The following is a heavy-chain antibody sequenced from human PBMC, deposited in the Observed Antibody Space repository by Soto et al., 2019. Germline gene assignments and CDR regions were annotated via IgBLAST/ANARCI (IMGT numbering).Heavy chain of an antibody. V-gene: IGHV5-51*01. CDR3: ARMRQHIGYYYGMDV. CDR2: IYPGDSDT. CDR1: GNSFTSYW. J-gene: IGHJ6*02. Sequence: XDSLKVSCKCSGNSFTSYWIGLVLQMPGKGLEWMGIIYPGDSDTRYSPSFQGQVTISADKSISTAYLQWSSLKASDTAMYYCARMRQHIGYYYGMDVWGQGTTVTVSS. D-gene: IGHD6-13*01.